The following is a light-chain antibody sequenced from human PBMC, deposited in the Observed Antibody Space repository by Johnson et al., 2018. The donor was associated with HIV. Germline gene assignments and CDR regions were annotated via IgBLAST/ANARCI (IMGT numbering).Light chain of an antibody. V-gene: IGLV1-51*01. CDR1: SSNIGNNY. Sequence: QSILTQPPSVSAAPGQKVTISCSGSSSNIGNNYVSWYQQLPGTAPKLLIYDNNRRPSGIPDRFSGSKSGTSGTLGITGLQTGDEADYYCGTWDSSLRVGFFGTGTKVTVL. J-gene: IGLJ1*01. CDR2: DNN. CDR3: GTWDSSLRVGF.